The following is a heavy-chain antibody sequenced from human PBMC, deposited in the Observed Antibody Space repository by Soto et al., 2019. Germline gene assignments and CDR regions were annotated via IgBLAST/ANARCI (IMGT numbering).Heavy chain of an antibody. J-gene: IGHJ6*02. CDR2: RNPINGAS. CDR1: GYTFVDFD. V-gene: IGHV1-8*01. D-gene: IGHD6-13*01. CDR3: GRVPSPRRPATVTAYYYAMDV. Sequence: QVQLVQSGAEVTKPGASVRVSCKTSGYTFVDFDINWVRQAPGHGLEWLGWRNPINGASDTAKKFQGIVTLTRDTSISTAYLDLSILGSDDTAVYYCGRVPSPRRPATVTAYYYAMDVWGQGTSVTVSS.